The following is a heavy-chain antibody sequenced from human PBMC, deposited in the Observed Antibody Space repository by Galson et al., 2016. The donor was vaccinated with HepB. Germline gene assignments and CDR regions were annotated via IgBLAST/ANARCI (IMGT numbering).Heavy chain of an antibody. D-gene: IGHD4-23*01. CDR3: AKLSVGTLFDP. CDR1: GFTFSGFA. J-gene: IGHJ5*02. Sequence: SLRLSCAASGFTFSGFAMTWVRQAPGKGLEWVSSISDSGDRTYYADSVKGRFTISRDNSKNTLYLQMHSLRAEDTAVYYCAKLSVGTLFDPWGQGTLVTVS. V-gene: IGHV3-23*01. CDR2: ISDSGDRT.